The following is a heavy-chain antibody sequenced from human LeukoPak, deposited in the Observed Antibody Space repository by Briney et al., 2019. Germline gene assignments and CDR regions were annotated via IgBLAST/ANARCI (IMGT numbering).Heavy chain of an antibody. D-gene: IGHD5-18*01. J-gene: IGHJ2*01. V-gene: IGHV4-39*01. CDR1: GGSISSSNYY. CDR3: ARHLSPRGYSYGWGYFDL. Sequence: SETLSLTCTVSGGSISSSNYYWGWIRQPPGKGLERIGSIYYSGSTYYNPSLKSRVTISVDASKNQFSLKLSSVTAADTAVYYCARHLSPRGYSYGWGYFDLWGRGTLVTVSS. CDR2: IYYSGST.